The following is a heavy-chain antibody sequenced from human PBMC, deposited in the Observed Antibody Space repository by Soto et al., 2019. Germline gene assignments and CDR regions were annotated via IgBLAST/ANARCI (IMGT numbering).Heavy chain of an antibody. Sequence: PGGSLRLSCAASGFTFSSYSMNWVLQAPGKGLEWVSSITSSSSYISYADSVKGRFTISRDNAKNSLYLQMNSLRAEDTAVYYCARDQPGYSYGYGLGYWGQGTLVTVSS. V-gene: IGHV3-21*01. J-gene: IGHJ4*02. CDR3: ARDQPGYSYGYGLGY. CDR2: ITSSSSYI. CDR1: GFTFSSYS. D-gene: IGHD5-18*01.